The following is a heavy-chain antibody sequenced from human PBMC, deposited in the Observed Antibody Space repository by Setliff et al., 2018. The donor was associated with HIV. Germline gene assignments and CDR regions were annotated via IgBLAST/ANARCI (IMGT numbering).Heavy chain of an antibody. CDR1: GGSINSGSHY. CDR3: ARESYFYYFDY. Sequence: PSETLSLTCNVSGGSINSGSHYWSWIRQPAGKGLEWIGRIYTSGSTNYNPSLKSRVTISVDTSKNQLSLKLSSVTAADAAVYYCARESYFYYFDYWGQGTLVTVSS. D-gene: IGHD3-10*01. V-gene: IGHV4-61*02. J-gene: IGHJ4*02. CDR2: IYTSGST.